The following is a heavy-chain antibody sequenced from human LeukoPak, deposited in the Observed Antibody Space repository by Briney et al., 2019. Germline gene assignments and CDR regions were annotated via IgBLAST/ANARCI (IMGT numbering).Heavy chain of an antibody. J-gene: IGHJ2*01. Sequence: ASVKVSCKASGYTFTSYDINWVRQATGQGLEWMGWMNPNSGNTGYAQKFQGRVTMTRNTSISTAYMELSGLRSEDTAVYYCARGRSNSNWRWLVYPGSSEWYFDLWGRGTLVTDSP. CDR2: MNPNSGNT. CDR3: ARGRSNSNWRWLVYPGSSEWYFDL. D-gene: IGHD6-19*01. V-gene: IGHV1-8*01. CDR1: GYTFTSYD.